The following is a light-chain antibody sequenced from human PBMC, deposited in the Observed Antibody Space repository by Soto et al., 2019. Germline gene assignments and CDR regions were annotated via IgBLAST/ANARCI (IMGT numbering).Light chain of an antibody. Sequence: DIVMTQSPDSLAVSLGERATINCESSQSILYSSNNKNYLAWYQQKSGQPPKLLIYWASTRESGVPDRFSGSGSGTDFTLTISSLQAEDVAFYYCQQYYSTPRTFGQGTKVEIK. CDR3: QQYYSTPRT. V-gene: IGKV4-1*01. CDR1: QSILYSSNNKNY. CDR2: WAS. J-gene: IGKJ1*01.